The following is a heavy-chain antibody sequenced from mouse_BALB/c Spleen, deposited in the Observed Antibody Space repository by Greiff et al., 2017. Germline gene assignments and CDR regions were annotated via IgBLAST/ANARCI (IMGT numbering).Heavy chain of an antibody. CDR1: GFTFSSYG. D-gene: IGHD2-1*01. V-gene: IGHV5-6*01. J-gene: IGHJ2*01. CDR3: ARHKDGNFFDY. CDR2: ISSGGSYT. Sequence: VQLKESGGDLVKPGGSLKLSCAASGFTFSSYGMSWVRQTPDKRLEWVATISSGGSYTYYPDSVKGRFTISRDNAKNTLYLQMSSLKSEDTAMYYCARHKDGNFFDYWGQGTTLTVSS.